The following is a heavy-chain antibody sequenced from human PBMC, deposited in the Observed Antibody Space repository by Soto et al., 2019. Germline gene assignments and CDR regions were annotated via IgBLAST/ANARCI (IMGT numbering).Heavy chain of an antibody. V-gene: IGHV4-39*01. CDR1: GGSISGSSYY. J-gene: IGHJ4*02. CDR3: ASHTPAISISDH. D-gene: IGHD2-15*01. CDR2: IYYSGST. Sequence: PSETLSLTCTVSGGSISGSSYYWGWIRQPPGKGLEWIGSIYYSGSTYYNPSLKSRVTISVDTSKNQFSLKLSSVTAADTAVYYCASHTPAISISDHWGQGTLVTVSS.